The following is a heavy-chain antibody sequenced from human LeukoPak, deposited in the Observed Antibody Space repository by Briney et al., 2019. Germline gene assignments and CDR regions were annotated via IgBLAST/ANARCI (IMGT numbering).Heavy chain of an antibody. J-gene: IGHJ4*02. CDR1: GFTFSSYW. CDR2: INSDGSST. CDR3: ARDNGAVAGPYNFGY. Sequence: GGSLRLSCAASGFTFSSYWMHWVRQAPGKGLVWVSRINSDGSSTSYADSVKGRFTISRDNAKNTLYLQMNSLRAEDTAVYYCARDNGAVAGPYNFGYWGQGTLVTVSS. V-gene: IGHV3-74*01. D-gene: IGHD6-19*01.